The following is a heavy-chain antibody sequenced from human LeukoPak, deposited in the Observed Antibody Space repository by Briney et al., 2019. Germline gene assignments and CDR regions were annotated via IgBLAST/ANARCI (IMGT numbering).Heavy chain of an antibody. CDR2: IYSGGST. CDR3: ARDGGSRRYWYYGMDV. J-gene: IGHJ6*02. V-gene: IGHV3-66*01. Sequence: AGGSLRLSCAASGFTVISTYMSWVRQAPGGGPEWVSLIYSGGSTSYSDSVKGRFTISRDNSKNTLYLQMNSLRAEDTAVYYCARDGGSRRYWYYGMDVWGQGTTVTVSS. CDR1: GFTVISTY. D-gene: IGHD1-26*01.